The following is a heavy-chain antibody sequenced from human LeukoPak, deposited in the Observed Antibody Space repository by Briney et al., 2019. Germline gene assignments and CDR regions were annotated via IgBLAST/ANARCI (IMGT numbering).Heavy chain of an antibody. CDR2: INPNSGGT. J-gene: IGHJ6*02. D-gene: IGHD6-13*01. V-gene: IGHV1-2*02. Sequence: GASVKVSCKASGYTFTGYYMHWVRQAPGQGLEWMGWINPNSGGTNYAQKFQGRVTMTSDTSISTAYMELSRLRSDDTAVYYCARDSRAAYYYYGMDVWGQGTTVTVSS. CDR3: ARDSRAAYYYYGMDV. CDR1: GYTFTGYY.